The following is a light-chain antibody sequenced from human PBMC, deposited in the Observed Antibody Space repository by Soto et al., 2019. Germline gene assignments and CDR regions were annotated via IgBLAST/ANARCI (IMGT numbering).Light chain of an antibody. CDR2: DVT. J-gene: IGLJ1*01. CDR3: SSFTSSITNV. V-gene: IGLV2-14*01. Sequence: QSVLTQPASGSGSPGQSITISCTGTSSDVGGYNSVSWYQQHPGKAPKLILYDVTDRPSGVSYRFSGSKSGNTASLTISGLQAADEADYFCSSFTSSITNVFGSGTKVTVL. CDR1: SSDVGGYNS.